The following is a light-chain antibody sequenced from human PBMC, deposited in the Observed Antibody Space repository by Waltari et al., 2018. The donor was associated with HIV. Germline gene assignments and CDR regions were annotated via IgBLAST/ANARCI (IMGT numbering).Light chain of an antibody. CDR1: QSILYSANNKNY. V-gene: IGKV4-1*01. CDR2: WAS. CDR3: QQYYSTPWT. J-gene: IGKJ1*01. Sequence: DIVMIQSPDSLTVSLGERATINCKSSQSILYSANNKNYLTWYQQKPGQPPKLVIYWASTRESGVPDRFSGSWSGTDFTLTISSLQAEDVAVYYCQQYYSTPWTFGQGTKVEIK.